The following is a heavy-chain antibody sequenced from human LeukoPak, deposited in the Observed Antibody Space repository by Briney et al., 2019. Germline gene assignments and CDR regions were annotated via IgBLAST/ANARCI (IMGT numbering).Heavy chain of an antibody. CDR1: GGSISSYY. D-gene: IGHD3-10*01. CDR2: IYTSGST. V-gene: IGHV4-4*07. CDR3: ATGDYYGSGSSNY. Sequence: SETLSLTCTVSGGSISSYYWSRIRQPAGKGLEWIGRIYTSGSTNYNPSLKSRVTMSVDTSKNQFSLKLSSVTAADTAVYYCATGDYYGSGSSNYWGQGTLVTVSS. J-gene: IGHJ4*02.